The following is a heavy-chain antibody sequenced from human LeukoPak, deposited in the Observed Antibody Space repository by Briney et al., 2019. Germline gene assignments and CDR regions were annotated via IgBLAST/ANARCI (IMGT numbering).Heavy chain of an antibody. J-gene: IGHJ4*02. Sequence: GGSLRLSCAASGFTFSSYGMHWVRQAPGKGLEWVAFIRYDGSNKHYADSVKGRFTISRDNSKNTLYLQMNSLRAEDTAVDYCARRRLSYDSSGYDYWGQGTLVTVSS. V-gene: IGHV3-30*02. CDR3: ARRRLSYDSSGYDY. D-gene: IGHD3-22*01. CDR2: IRYDGSNK. CDR1: GFTFSSYG.